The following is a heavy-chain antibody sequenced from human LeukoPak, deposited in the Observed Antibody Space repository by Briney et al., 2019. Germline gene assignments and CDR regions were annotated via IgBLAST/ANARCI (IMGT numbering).Heavy chain of an antibody. J-gene: IGHJ4*02. CDR3: ARFQASAFRGFDY. V-gene: IGHV1-18*01. Sequence: GASVKVSCKTSGYRFITFGVNWVRQAPGQGLEWMGWINPYNGNRYYAKKFQDRFNMSTDISTSTVYMDLRTLTSDDTAIYYCARFQASAFRGFDYWGQGTLITVSS. D-gene: IGHD3-10*01. CDR1: GYRFITFG. CDR2: INPYNGNR.